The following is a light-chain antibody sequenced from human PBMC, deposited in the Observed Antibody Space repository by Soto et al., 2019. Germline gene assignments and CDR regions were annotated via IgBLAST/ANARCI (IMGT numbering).Light chain of an antibody. J-gene: IGLJ3*02. CDR2: KND. V-gene: IGLV1-47*01. CDR1: SSNIGSNY. CDR3: STWDVSLSGGL. Sequence: QSVLTQPPSASGTPGQRVTISCSGSSSNIGSNYVYWYQQLPGMAPKLLISKNDHRPSGVPDRFSASKSGTSASLAISGLRSEDEATYHCSTWDVSLSGGLFGGGTKLTVL.